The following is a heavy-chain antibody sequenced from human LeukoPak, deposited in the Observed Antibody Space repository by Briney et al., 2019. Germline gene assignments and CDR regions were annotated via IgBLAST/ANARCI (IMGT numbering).Heavy chain of an antibody. V-gene: IGHV3-33*01. D-gene: IGHD1-26*01. J-gene: IGHJ4*02. CDR2: IWNNGNNR. Sequence: GGSLRLSCAASGFMFSDYGMHWVRQAPGKGLEWVAVIWNNGNNRYADSVRGRFTISRDDSKSTLYLQMDSLRVDDTAVYFCARDSVGIPTDFDFWGQGTPVTVSS. CDR1: GFMFSDYG. CDR3: ARDSVGIPTDFDF.